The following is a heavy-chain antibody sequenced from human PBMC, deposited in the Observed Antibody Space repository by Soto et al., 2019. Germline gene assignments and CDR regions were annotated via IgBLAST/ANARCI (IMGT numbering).Heavy chain of an antibody. V-gene: IGHV4-34*01. Sequence: QVQLQQWGAGLLKPSETLSLTCAVYGGSFSGFYWSWIRQPPGKGLEWIGEINHSGSTNYNPSLKSRVTISVDTSKNQFSLKLSSVTAADTAVYYCARLYYGSDRSGPWGQGTLVTVSS. D-gene: IGHD3-10*01. CDR1: GGSFSGFY. CDR2: INHSGST. J-gene: IGHJ5*02. CDR3: ARLYYGSDRSGP.